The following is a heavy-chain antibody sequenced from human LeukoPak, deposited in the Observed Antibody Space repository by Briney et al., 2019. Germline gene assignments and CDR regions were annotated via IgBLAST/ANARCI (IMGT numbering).Heavy chain of an antibody. V-gene: IGHV3-33*06. J-gene: IGHJ4*02. CDR1: GFTFRGYG. CDR2: VWYDGSNE. D-gene: IGHD6-6*01. CDR3: AKDLGAARLVHYFDY. Sequence: GGSLRLSCAASGFTFRGYGMHWVRQAPGKGLEWVAVVWYDGSNEHYADSVKGRFTISRDISKNTLYLQMNSLRAEDTAVYYCAKDLGAARLVHYFDYWGQGTLVTVSS.